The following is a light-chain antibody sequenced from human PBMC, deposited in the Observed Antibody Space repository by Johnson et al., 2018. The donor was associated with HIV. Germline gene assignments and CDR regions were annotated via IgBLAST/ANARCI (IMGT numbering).Light chain of an antibody. CDR2: ENN. Sequence: QSVLTQPPSVSAAPGQKVTISCSGSSSNIGNNYVSWYQQLPGGAPKLLIYENNKRPSGIPDRFSGSKSGTSATLGITGLQTGDEADYYCGTWDSSLSAWGVLGTATKVTVL. CDR1: SSNIGNNY. J-gene: IGLJ1*01. V-gene: IGLV1-51*02. CDR3: GTWDSSLSAWGV.